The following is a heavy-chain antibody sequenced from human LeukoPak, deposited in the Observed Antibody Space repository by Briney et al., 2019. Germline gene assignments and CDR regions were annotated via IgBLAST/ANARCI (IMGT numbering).Heavy chain of an antibody. Sequence: GESLRLSCAASGFTVSSDYMSWVRQAPGKGLEWVSVIYSGGSTFYADPVKGRFTISRDNSKNTLHLQMNSLRVEDTAIYYCARGTIVRLGPFDCWGQGTLVIVSS. CDR3: ARGTIVRLGPFDC. CDR2: IYSGGST. V-gene: IGHV3-53*01. D-gene: IGHD2/OR15-2a*01. CDR1: GFTVSSDY. J-gene: IGHJ4*02.